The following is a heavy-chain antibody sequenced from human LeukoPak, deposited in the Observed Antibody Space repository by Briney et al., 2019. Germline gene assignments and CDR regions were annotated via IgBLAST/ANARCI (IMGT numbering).Heavy chain of an antibody. Sequence: GGSLRLSCAASGFTFKIYAMNWVRQAPGKGLEWVSSISSSSSYIYYADSVKGRFTISRDNAKNSLYLQMNSLRAEDTAVYYCARTQGSAFDYWGQGTLVTVSS. V-gene: IGHV3-21*01. CDR1: GFTFKIYA. CDR3: ARTQGSAFDY. CDR2: ISSSSSYI. D-gene: IGHD2-15*01. J-gene: IGHJ4*02.